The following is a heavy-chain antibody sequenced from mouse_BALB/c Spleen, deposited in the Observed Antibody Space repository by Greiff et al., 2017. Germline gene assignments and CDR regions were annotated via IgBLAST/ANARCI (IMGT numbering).Heavy chain of an antibody. J-gene: IGHJ2*01. D-gene: IGHD1-1*01. CDR2: ILPGSGST. Sequence: QVQLKQSGAELMKPGASVKISCKATGYTFSSYWIEWVKQRPGHGLEWIGEILPGSGSTNYNEKFKGKATFTADTSSNTAYMQLSSLTSEDSAVYYCARSGYYGSSYGWGQGTTLTVSS. V-gene: IGHV1-9*01. CDR1: GYTFSSYW. CDR3: ARSGYYGSSYG.